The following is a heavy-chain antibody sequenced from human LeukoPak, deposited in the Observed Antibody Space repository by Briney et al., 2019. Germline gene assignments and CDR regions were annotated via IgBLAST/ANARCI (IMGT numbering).Heavy chain of an antibody. Sequence: SETLSLTCTVSGGYISTSNYYWGWIRQPPGKGLEWIGNIYYSGSTYYNPSLKSRVSLSLDTSMNQFSLKVNSLTVADTAVYYCATETIGRHYDYWGQGTLLTVSS. J-gene: IGHJ4*02. CDR3: ATETIGRHYDY. CDR2: IYYSGST. V-gene: IGHV4-39*02. CDR1: GGYISTSNYY. D-gene: IGHD1-14*01.